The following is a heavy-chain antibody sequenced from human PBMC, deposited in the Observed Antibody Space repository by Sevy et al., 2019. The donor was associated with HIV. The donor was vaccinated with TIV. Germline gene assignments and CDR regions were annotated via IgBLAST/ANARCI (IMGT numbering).Heavy chain of an antibody. J-gene: IGHJ6*02. Sequence: GESLKISCKVSGYTLSKLSMHWVRQAPGKGPEWMGGFDPEDGETIYAQKFQGRVTMTEDTSTDTAYMELSSLRSEDTAVYYCATLDFWSDYPLYGMDVWGQGTTVTVSS. CDR2: FDPEDGET. CDR1: GYTLSKLS. D-gene: IGHD3-3*01. CDR3: ATLDFWSDYPLYGMDV. V-gene: IGHV1-24*01.